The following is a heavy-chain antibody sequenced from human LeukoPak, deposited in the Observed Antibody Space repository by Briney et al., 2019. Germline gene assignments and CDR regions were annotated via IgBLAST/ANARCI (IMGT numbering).Heavy chain of an antibody. CDR3: ATDYSQGARAQLPPGRY. J-gene: IGHJ4*02. V-gene: IGHV1-24*01. D-gene: IGHD2-2*01. Sequence: ASVKVSCKVSGYTLTELSMHWVRQAPGKGLEWMGRFDPEDGETIYAQKFQGRVTMTEDTSTDTAYMELSSLRSEDTAVYYCATDYSQGARAQLPPGRYWGQGTLVTVSS. CDR1: GYTLTELS. CDR2: FDPEDGET.